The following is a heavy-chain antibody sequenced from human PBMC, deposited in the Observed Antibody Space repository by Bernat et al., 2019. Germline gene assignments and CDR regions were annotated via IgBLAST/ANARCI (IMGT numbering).Heavy chain of an antibody. J-gene: IGHJ4*02. V-gene: IGHV3-23*04. CDR2: ISGRGDRT. CDR1: GFTFSNYA. D-gene: IGHD2-2*01. CDR3: AKPGYCSSNSCYSFDY. Sequence: EVQLVESGGGLVQPGGSLRLSCAASGFTFSNYAMRWVRQAPGKGLEWVSGISGRGDRTYYADSVKGRFTISRDNSKNTLYLQMNSLRADDTAVYYCAKPGYCSSNSCYSFDYWGQGTLVTVSS.